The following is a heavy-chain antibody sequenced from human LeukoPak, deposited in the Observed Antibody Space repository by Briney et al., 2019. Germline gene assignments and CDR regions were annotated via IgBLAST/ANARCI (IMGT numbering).Heavy chain of an antibody. V-gene: IGHV3-30*02. CDR2: IRYDGSNK. CDR1: GFTFSSYG. J-gene: IGHJ4*02. CDR3: AKDRLWFGELSYFDY. D-gene: IGHD3-10*01. Sequence: EGSLRLSCAASGFTFSSYGMHWVRQAPGKGLEWVAFIRYDGSNKYYADSVKGRFTISRDNSKNTLYLQMNSLRAEDTAVYYCAKDRLWFGELSYFDYWGQGTLVTVSS.